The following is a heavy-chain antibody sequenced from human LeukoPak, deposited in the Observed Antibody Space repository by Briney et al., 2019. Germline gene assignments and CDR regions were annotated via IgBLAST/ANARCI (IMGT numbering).Heavy chain of an antibody. Sequence: PSETLSLTCAVYGGSFSGYYWSWIRQPPGKGLEWIGEINHSGSTNYNPSLKSRVTISVDTSKNQFSLKLSSVTAADTAAYYCARSSRFDPWGQGTLVTVSS. V-gene: IGHV4-34*01. CDR2: INHSGST. J-gene: IGHJ5*02. CDR3: ARSSRFDP. CDR1: GGSFSGYY. D-gene: IGHD2-15*01.